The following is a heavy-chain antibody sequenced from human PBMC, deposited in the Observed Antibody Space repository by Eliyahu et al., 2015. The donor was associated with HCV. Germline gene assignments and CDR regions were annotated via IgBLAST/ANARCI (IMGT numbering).Heavy chain of an antibody. Sequence: EVQLVESGGGLVKPGGSLRLSCAASGFTFSSYSMNWVRQAPGKGLEWVSSISSSSSYIYYADSVKGRFTISRDNAKNSLYLQMNSLRAEDTAVYYCASQDYGDYYNWFDTWGQGTLVTVSS. CDR3: ASQDYGDYYNWFDT. CDR1: GFTFSSYS. D-gene: IGHD4-17*01. J-gene: IGHJ5*02. CDR2: ISSSSSYI. V-gene: IGHV3-21*01.